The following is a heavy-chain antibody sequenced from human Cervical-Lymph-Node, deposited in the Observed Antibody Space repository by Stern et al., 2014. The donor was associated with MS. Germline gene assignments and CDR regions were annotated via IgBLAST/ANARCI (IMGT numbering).Heavy chain of an antibody. CDR3: AREAEIVVVITNYYYGMDV. D-gene: IGHD3-22*01. V-gene: IGHV3-21*01. CDR1: GFTFSSYS. J-gene: IGHJ6*02. Sequence: EVHLVESGGGLVKPGGSLRLSCAASGFTFSSYSMNWVRQAPGKGLEWGSSIRSSSSYIYYADSVKGRFTISRDNAKNSLYLQMNSLRAEDTAVYYCAREAEIVVVITNYYYGMDVWGQGTTVTVSS. CDR2: IRSSSSYI.